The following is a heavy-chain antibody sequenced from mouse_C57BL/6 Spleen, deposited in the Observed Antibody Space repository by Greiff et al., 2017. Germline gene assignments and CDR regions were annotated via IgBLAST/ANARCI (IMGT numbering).Heavy chain of an antibody. Sequence: EVQGVESGGGLVKPGGSLKLSCAASGFTFSDYGMHWVRQAPEKGLEWVAYISSGSSTIYYADTVKGRFTISRDNAKNTLFLQMTSLRSEDTAMYYCAKGDYDDGLYAMDYWGQGTSVTVSS. J-gene: IGHJ4*01. CDR3: AKGDYDDGLYAMDY. CDR2: ISSGSSTI. V-gene: IGHV5-17*01. CDR1: GFTFSDYG. D-gene: IGHD2-4*01.